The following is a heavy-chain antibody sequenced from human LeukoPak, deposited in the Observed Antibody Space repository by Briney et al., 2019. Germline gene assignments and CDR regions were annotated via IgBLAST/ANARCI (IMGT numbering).Heavy chain of an antibody. CDR2: IYSGGST. D-gene: IGHD6-19*01. CDR1: GFTVSSNY. V-gene: IGHV3-53*01. J-gene: IGHJ4*02. Sequence: GGSLRLSCAASGFTVSSNYMSWVRQAPGKGLEWVSVIYSGGSTYYADSVKGRFTISRDNSKNTLYLQMNSLRAEDTAVYYCAKGEVAVAGHSTGGQGTLVTVSS. CDR3: AKGEVAVAGHST.